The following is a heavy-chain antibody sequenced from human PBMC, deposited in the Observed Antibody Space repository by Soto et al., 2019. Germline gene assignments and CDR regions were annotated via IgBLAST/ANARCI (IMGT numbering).Heavy chain of an antibody. CDR2: ISSGSRTI. J-gene: IGHJ4*02. Sequence: PRWSLRLSCAASVFTFSNYEMNWRRQVPGKGLEWVAYISSGSRTISYGDSVKGRFTISRDNAANSLYLQLNNLRPEDTAVYYCAREGPVPNEHSTSFVDHWGRGTLVTVSS. D-gene: IGHD6-6*01. CDR3: AREGPVPNEHSTSFVDH. V-gene: IGHV3-48*03. CDR1: VFTFSNYE.